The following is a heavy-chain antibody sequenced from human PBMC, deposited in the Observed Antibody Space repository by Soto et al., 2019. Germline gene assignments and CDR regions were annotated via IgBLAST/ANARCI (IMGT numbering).Heavy chain of an antibody. J-gene: IGHJ3*02. CDR1: GFTLSGHG. D-gene: IGHD2-15*01. V-gene: IGHV3-33*01. CDR2: IWYDGRYE. Sequence: QVQLVESGGGVVQPGRSLRLSCEASGFTLSGHGMHWVRQAPGKGLEWVADIWYDGRYEHYADSVKGRFTISRDNSKNTLYLQMNSLRAEDTAVYYCAREDCSGASCYPIYAFDIWGQGTTVTVAS. CDR3: AREDCSGASCYPIYAFDI.